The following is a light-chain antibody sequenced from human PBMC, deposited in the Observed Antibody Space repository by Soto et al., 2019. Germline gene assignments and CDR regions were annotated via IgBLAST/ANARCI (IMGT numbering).Light chain of an antibody. J-gene: IGLJ2*01. CDR2: EVI. Sequence: QSALTQPPSASGSPGQSVTISCTGTSSDVGGYNYVSWYQQHPGKAPKLMSYEVIKRPPGVPDRFSGSKSGNTASLAVSGLQAEDEAAYYCSSYAGSNNFEVFGGGTKLTVL. CDR1: SSDVGGYNY. CDR3: SSYAGSNNFEV. V-gene: IGLV2-8*01.